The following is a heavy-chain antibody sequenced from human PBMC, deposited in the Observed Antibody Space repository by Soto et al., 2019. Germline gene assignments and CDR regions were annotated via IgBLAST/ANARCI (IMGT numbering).Heavy chain of an antibody. CDR3: AIEIRCSGSYYYYYYMDV. D-gene: IGHD2-15*01. J-gene: IGHJ6*03. CDR2: IYYSGST. Sequence: PSETLSLTCTVSGGSISSYYWSWIRQPPGKGLEWIGYIYYSGSTNYNPSLKSRVTISVDTSKNQFSLKLSSVTAADTAVYYCAIEIRCSGSYYYYYYMDVWGKGTTVTVSS. CDR1: GGSISSYY. V-gene: IGHV4-59*01.